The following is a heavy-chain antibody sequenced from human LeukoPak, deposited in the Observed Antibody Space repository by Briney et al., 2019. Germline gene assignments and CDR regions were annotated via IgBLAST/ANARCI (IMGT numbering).Heavy chain of an antibody. CDR1: GFTFSSYS. CDR2: ISSSSSYI. Sequence: PGGSLRLSCAASGFTFSSYSMNWVRQAPGKGLEWVSSISSSSSYIYYADSVKGRFTISRDNEKNALYLQMNSLRAEDTAVYYCASHYTYCSGGSCYYYYYGMDVWGKGTTVTVSS. CDR3: ASHYTYCSGGSCYYYYYGMDV. V-gene: IGHV3-21*01. D-gene: IGHD2-15*01. J-gene: IGHJ6*04.